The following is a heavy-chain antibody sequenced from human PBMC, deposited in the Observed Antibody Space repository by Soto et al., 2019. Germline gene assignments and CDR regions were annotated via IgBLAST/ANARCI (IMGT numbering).Heavy chain of an antibody. D-gene: IGHD1-26*01. Sequence: QVQLQESGPGLVKPSQTLSLTCTVSGGSISSGGYYWSWIRQHPVKGLEWIGYIYYSGSAYYNPSLKSRVTIXADXSXIQFSLRLSSVTAADTAVYYCARDTPSGDYYYGTDVWGQGTTVTVSS. CDR2: IYYSGSA. CDR1: GGSISSGGYY. CDR3: ARDTPSGDYYYGTDV. V-gene: IGHV4-31*03. J-gene: IGHJ6*02.